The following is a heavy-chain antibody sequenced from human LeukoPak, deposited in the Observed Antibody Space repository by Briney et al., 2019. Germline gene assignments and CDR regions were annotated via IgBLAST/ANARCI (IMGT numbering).Heavy chain of an antibody. CDR2: IYHSGST. D-gene: IGHD6-13*01. J-gene: IGHJ3*02. CDR1: GGFISSGGYS. V-gene: IGHV4-30-2*01. CDR3: ARGGSSSWDAFDI. Sequence: PSETLSLTCAVSGGFISSGGYSWSWIRQPPGKGLEWIGYIYHSGSTYYNPSLKSRVTISVDRSKNQFSLKLSSVTAADTAVYYCARGGSSSWDAFDIWGQGTMVTVSS.